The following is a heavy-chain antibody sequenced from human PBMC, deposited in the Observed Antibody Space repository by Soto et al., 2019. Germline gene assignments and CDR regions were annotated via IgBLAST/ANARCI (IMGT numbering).Heavy chain of an antibody. D-gene: IGHD1-20*01. CDR3: ARGITGTTSWFDP. V-gene: IGHV4-34*01. J-gene: IGHJ5*02. Sequence: PSETLSLTCAVYGGSSSGYYWSWIRQPPGKGLEWIGEINHSGSTNYNPSLKSRVTISVDTSKNQFSLKLSSVTAADTAVYYCARGITGTTSWFDPWGQGTLVTVSS. CDR2: INHSGST. CDR1: GGSSSGYY.